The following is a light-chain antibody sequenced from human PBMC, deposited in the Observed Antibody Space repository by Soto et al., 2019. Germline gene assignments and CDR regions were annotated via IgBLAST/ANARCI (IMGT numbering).Light chain of an antibody. CDR1: QSVSDNH. CDR3: QQYGSSPRFT. CDR2: RAS. J-gene: IGKJ3*01. V-gene: IGKV3-20*01. Sequence: DIVLTQSPGTLSLSPGERATLSCRASQSVSDNHLAWYQQKPGQAPRLLIDRASRRATDIPDRFSGSGSGTEFSLTISTLEPEDFAVYYCQQYGSSPRFTFGPGTKVDI.